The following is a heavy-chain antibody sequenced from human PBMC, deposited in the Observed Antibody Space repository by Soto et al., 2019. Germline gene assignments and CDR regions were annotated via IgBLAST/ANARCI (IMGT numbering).Heavy chain of an antibody. V-gene: IGHV4-59*01. CDR3: ARATYYYDSSGYYSAFDI. Sequence: SETLSLTCTVSGGSISSYYWSWIRQPPGKGLEWIGYIYYSGSTNYNPSFKSRVTISVDTSKNQFSLKLSSVTAADTAVYYCARATYYYDSSGYYSAFDIWGQGTMVTVS. CDR1: GGSISSYY. D-gene: IGHD3-22*01. J-gene: IGHJ3*02. CDR2: IYYSGST.